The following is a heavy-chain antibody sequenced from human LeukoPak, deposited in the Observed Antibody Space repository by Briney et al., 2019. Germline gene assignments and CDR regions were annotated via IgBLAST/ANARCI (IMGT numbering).Heavy chain of an antibody. CDR2: INPKTGGT. J-gene: IGHJ4*02. CDR1: GYTFTGYY. D-gene: IGHD4-17*01. Sequence: ASVKLSCTASGYTFTGYYMHWVRQAPGQGLEWMGWINPKTGGTNYAQKFRGRVTMTRDTSISTAYMELSRVRSDDTAVYYCARNRYGDYTPDYWGQGTLVTVSS. CDR3: ARNRYGDYTPDY. V-gene: IGHV1-2*02.